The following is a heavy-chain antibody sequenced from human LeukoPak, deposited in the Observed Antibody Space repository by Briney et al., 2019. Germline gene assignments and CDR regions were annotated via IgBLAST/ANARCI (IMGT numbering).Heavy chain of an antibody. CDR2: INHSGST. CDR1: GGSFSGYY. CDR3: ARRWVGALGDAFDI. D-gene: IGHD1-26*01. V-gene: IGHV4-34*01. Sequence: KPSETLSLTCAVYGGSFSGYYWSWIRQPPGKGLEWIGEINHSGSTNYNPSLKSRVTISVDTSKNQFSLKLSSVTAADTAVYYCARRWVGALGDAFDIWGQGTMVTVSS. J-gene: IGHJ3*02.